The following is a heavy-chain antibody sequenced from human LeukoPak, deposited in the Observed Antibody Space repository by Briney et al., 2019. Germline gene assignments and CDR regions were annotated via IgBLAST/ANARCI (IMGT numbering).Heavy chain of an antibody. D-gene: IGHD6-13*01. Sequence: SETLSLTCTVSGGSISSYYWSWIRQPPGKGLEWIGYIYYSGSTNYNPSLKSRVTISVDTSKNQFSLKLSSVTAADTAVYYCATVRADYSSPTEENYYYYMDVWGKGTTVTVSS. CDR3: ATVRADYSSPTEENYYYYMDV. J-gene: IGHJ6*03. V-gene: IGHV4-59*01. CDR2: IYYSGST. CDR1: GGSISSYY.